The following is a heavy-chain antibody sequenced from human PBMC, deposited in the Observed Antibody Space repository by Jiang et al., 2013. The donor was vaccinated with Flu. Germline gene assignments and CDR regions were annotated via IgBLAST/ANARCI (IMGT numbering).Heavy chain of an antibody. J-gene: IGHJ2*01. D-gene: IGHD5-24*01. CDR2: IRSKPNDYAT. V-gene: IGHV3-73*01. CDR1: GFTFSGSA. CDR3: ARHIDGYNAIYWYFDL. Sequence: AASGFTFSGSALYWVRQASGKGLEWVGRIRSKPNDYATAYAASVNGRFTISRDDSKNMAYLQMNSLKTEDTAMYYCARHIDGYNAIYWYFDLWGRGTLVTVSS.